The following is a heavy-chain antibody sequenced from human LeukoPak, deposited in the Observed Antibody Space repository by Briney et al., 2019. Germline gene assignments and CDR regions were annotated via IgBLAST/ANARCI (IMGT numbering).Heavy chain of an antibody. Sequence: PGRSLRLSCEASGFTVSSNYMSWVRQAPGEGLEWVSVIYSGGSTYDADSVKGRFTMSRHNSKTTLYLQMSRLRAEDTAVYYCARDFPYESSGVWGQGTLVTVSS. CDR3: ARDFPYESSGV. CDR1: GFTVSSNY. J-gene: IGHJ4*02. D-gene: IGHD3-22*01. CDR2: IYSGGST. V-gene: IGHV3-53*04.